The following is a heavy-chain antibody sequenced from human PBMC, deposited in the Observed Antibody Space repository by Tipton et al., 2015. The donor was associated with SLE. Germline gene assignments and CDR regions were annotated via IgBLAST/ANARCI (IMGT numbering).Heavy chain of an antibody. J-gene: IGHJ4*02. CDR2: VNQSGGT. V-gene: IGHV4-34*01. CDR1: GGSFSGHT. D-gene: IGHD3-10*01. CDR3: ARAARGRVSTPDNLLRPGARFDY. Sequence: GLVKPSETLSLTCGVYGGSFSGHTWTWIRQSPGQGLEWIGDVNQSGGTNYNPSLKSRVTISVDASNSQLSLKLFSVTAADTAVYYCARAARGRVSTPDNLLRPGARFDYWGQGTLTTVSS.